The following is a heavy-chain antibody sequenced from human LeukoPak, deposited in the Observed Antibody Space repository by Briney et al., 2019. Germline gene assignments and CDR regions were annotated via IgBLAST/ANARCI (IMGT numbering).Heavy chain of an antibody. D-gene: IGHD7-27*01. Sequence: PGGSLRLSCAASGFTFSSYAMSWVRQAPGKGLEWVSVIYSGGSTYYADSVKGRFTISRDNSKNTLYLQMNSLRAEDTAVYYCARQNWGPAGTHFDYWGQGTLVTVSS. J-gene: IGHJ4*02. CDR3: ARQNWGPAGTHFDY. CDR1: GFTFSSYA. CDR2: IYSGGST. V-gene: IGHV3-53*01.